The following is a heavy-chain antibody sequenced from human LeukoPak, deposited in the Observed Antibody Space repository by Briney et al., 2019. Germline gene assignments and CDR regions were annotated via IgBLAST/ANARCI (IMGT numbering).Heavy chain of an antibody. CDR1: GYSISTSYY. CDR2: IYHSGNT. Sequence: SETLSLTCTVSGYSISTSYYWGWIRQPPGKGLEWIGSIYHSGNTYYNPSLKSRVTISVDTSKNQFSLKLNSVTAADTAVYYCARWGPVYYYYYMDVWGKGTTVTVSS. CDR3: ARWGPVYYYYYMDV. D-gene: IGHD7-27*01. J-gene: IGHJ6*03. V-gene: IGHV4-38-2*02.